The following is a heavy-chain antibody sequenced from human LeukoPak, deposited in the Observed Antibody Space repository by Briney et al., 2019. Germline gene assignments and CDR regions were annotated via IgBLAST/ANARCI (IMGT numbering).Heavy chain of an antibody. CDR3: TRAEDIVVVPGP. CDR1: GLTFSRHW. J-gene: IGHJ5*02. CDR2: INSDGSRT. D-gene: IGHD2-2*01. V-gene: IGHV3-74*01. Sequence: PGGSLRLSCAAPGLTFSRHWMHWVRLAPGKGLVWVSRINSDGSRTNYADSVKGRFSISRDNAKNMLYLQMNSLRVEDTAVYYCTRAEDIVVVPGPWGQGTLVTVSS.